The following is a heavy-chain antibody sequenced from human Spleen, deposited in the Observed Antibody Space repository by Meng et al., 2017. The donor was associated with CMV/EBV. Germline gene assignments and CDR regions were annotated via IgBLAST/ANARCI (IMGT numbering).Heavy chain of an antibody. Sequence: QGYLRGSGPGLVKPSQTLSLTCTVSGGSISSGDYYWSWIRQPPGKGLEWIGYIYYSGSTYYNPSLKSRVTISVDTSKNQFSLKLSSVTAADTAVYYCARGRSGSYYDYWGQGTLVTVSS. J-gene: IGHJ4*02. V-gene: IGHV4-30-4*08. CDR3: ARGRSGSYYDY. CDR1: GGSISSGDYY. D-gene: IGHD1-26*01. CDR2: IYYSGST.